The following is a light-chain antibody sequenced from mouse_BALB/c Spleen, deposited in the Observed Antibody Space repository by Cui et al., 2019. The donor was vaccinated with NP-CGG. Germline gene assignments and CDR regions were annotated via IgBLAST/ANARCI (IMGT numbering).Light chain of an antibody. V-gene: IGLV1*01. CDR1: TGAVTTSNY. J-gene: IGLJ1*01. CDR3: ALWYSNHWG. Sequence: QAVVTQDSALTTPPGETVTLTCRSSTGAVTTSNYANWVQEKPDHLFTGLIGGTNNRAPGVPARFSGSLIGDKAALTITGAQTEDEAIYFCALWYSNHWGFGGGTKLTVL. CDR2: GTN.